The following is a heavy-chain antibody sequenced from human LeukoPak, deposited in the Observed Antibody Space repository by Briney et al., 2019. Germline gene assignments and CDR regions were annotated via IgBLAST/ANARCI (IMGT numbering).Heavy chain of an antibody. Sequence: PSETLSLTCTVSGGSISSSSYYWGWIRQPPGKGLDWIGSIYYSGSTYYNPSLKSRVTISVDTSKHQFSLKLSSVTAADTAVCYCAAATMYYDILTGYYFYAFDIWGQGTMVTVSS. V-gene: IGHV4-39*01. D-gene: IGHD3-9*01. J-gene: IGHJ3*02. CDR3: AAATMYYDILTGYYFYAFDI. CDR2: IYYSGST. CDR1: GGSISSSSYY.